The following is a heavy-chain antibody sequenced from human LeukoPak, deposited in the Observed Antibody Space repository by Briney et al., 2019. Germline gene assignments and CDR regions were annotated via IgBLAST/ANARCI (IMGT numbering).Heavy chain of an antibody. CDR1: GGTFSSYA. J-gene: IGHJ4*02. Sequence: GASVTVSCKASGGTFSSYAISWVRQAPGQGLEWMGGIIPIFGTANYAQKFQGRVTINTDESTSTAYMALSSLRSEDTSVFYCGRGPLACSRGSCYSGFDYWGQGTLVTVSS. D-gene: IGHD2-15*01. V-gene: IGHV1-69*05. CDR2: IIPIFGTA. CDR3: GRGPLACSRGSCYSGFDY.